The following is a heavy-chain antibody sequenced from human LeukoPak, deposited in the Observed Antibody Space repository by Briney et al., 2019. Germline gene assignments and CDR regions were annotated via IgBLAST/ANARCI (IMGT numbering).Heavy chain of an antibody. J-gene: IGHJ2*01. CDR3: ARGILTKRSRYFDL. V-gene: IGHV4-34*01. D-gene: IGHD2-2*01. Sequence: SETLSLTCAVYGGSFSGYYWSWIRQPPGKGLEWIGEINHSGSTNYNPSLKSRVTISVDTSKNQFSLKLSSVTAADTAVYYCARGILTKRSRYFDLWGRGTLVTVSS. CDR1: GGSFSGYY. CDR2: INHSGST.